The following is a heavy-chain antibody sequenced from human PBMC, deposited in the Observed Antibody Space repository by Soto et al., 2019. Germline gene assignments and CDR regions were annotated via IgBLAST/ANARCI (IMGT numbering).Heavy chain of an antibody. Sequence: QVQLQESGPGLVKPSETLSLTCTVSGGSISSYYWSWIRQPPGKGLEWIGYIYYSGSTNYNPSLKSRATISVDTSKNQFSLKLSSVTAADTAVYYCARDAVGPPGYYYGMDVWGQGTTVTVSS. D-gene: IGHD1-26*01. CDR3: ARDAVGPPGYYYGMDV. CDR2: IYYSGST. V-gene: IGHV4-59*01. CDR1: GGSISSYY. J-gene: IGHJ6*02.